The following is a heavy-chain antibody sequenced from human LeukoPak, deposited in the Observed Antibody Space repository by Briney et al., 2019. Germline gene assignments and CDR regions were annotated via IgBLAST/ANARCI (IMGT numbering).Heavy chain of an antibody. CDR3: ARVHIPPTGIKLNFDY. J-gene: IGHJ4*02. D-gene: IGHD6-13*01. CDR1: GYTFSNYD. CDR2: MNPNSGDT. Sequence: GALVKVSCKASGYTFSNYDINWVRQATGQGLEWMGWMNPNSGDTGYAQKFQGRVTMTRNTSISTAYMELSSLRSEDTAVYYCARVHIPPTGIKLNFDYWGQGILVTVSA. V-gene: IGHV1-8*01.